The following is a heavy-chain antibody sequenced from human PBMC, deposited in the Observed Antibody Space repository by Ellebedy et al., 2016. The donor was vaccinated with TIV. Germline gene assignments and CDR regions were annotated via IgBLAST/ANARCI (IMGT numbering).Heavy chain of an antibody. D-gene: IGHD1-1*01. CDR1: RFPFSAYS. CDR3: ARGQTTFEH. V-gene: IGHV3-33*08. CDR2: IWYDGGNK. J-gene: IGHJ4*02. Sequence: GGSLRLSCATSRFPFSAYSMNWVRQAPGKGLEWVAIIWYDGGNKYYADSVKGRFTISRDNSKNTLYLQMNSLRAEDTAVYYCARGQTTFEHWGLGNLVTVSS.